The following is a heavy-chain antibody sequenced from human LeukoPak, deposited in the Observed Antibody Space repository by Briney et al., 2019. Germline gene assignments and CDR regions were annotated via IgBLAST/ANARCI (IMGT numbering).Heavy chain of an antibody. J-gene: IGHJ6*02. V-gene: IGHV4-61*01. CDR1: GGSVSSGSYY. Sequence: SETLSLTCTVSGGSVSSGSYYWSWIRQPPGKGLEWIGEINHSGSTNYNPSLKSRVTISVDTSKNQFSLKLSSVTAADTAVYYCARGYYYGMDVWGQGTTVTVSS. CDR2: INHSGST. CDR3: ARGYYYGMDV.